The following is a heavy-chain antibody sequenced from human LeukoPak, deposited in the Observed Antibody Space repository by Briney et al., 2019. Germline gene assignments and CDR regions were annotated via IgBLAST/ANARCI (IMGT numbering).Heavy chain of an antibody. Sequence: SETLSLTCAVYGGSFSGYYWSWIRQPPGKGPEWIGEINHSGSTNYNPSLKSRVTISVDTSKNQFSLKLSSVTAADTAVYYCARRYYYDSSGLYYFDYWAREPWSPSPQ. CDR2: INHSGST. V-gene: IGHV4-34*01. D-gene: IGHD3-22*01. CDR3: ARRYYYDSSGLYYFDY. CDR1: GGSFSGYY. J-gene: IGHJ4*02.